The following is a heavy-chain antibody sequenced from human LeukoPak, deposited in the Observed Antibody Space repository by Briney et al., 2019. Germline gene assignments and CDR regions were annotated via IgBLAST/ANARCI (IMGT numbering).Heavy chain of an antibody. D-gene: IGHD2-15*01. V-gene: IGHV3-30*04. J-gene: IGHJ4*02. Sequence: GGSLRLSCAASGFTFSSYEMNWVRQAPGKGLEWVAVISYDGSNKYYADSVKGRFTISRDNSKNTLYLQMNSLRAEDTAVYYCARGSLMVVPATNWDYWGQGTLVTVSS. CDR3: ARGSLMVVPATNWDY. CDR2: ISYDGSNK. CDR1: GFTFSSYE.